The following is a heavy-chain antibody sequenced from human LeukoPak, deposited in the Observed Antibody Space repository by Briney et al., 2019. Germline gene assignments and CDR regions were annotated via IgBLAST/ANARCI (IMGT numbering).Heavy chain of an antibody. V-gene: IGHV4-31*03. CDR1: GGSISSGGYY. D-gene: IGHD3-10*01. CDR3: ARFRPYYYGSGSPLGWFDP. CDR2: IYYSGST. J-gene: IGHJ5*02. Sequence: ASETLSLTCTVSGGSISSGGYYWSWIRQHPGKGLEWIGYIYYSGSTYYNPSLKSRVTISVDTSKKQFSLKLSSVTAADTAVYYCARFRPYYYGSGSPLGWFDPWGQGTLVTVSS.